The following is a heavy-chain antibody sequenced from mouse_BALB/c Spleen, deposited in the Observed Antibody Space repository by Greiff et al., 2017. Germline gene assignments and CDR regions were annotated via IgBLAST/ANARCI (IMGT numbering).Heavy chain of an antibody. J-gene: IGHJ4*01. D-gene: IGHD3-3*01. CDR3: ARSRGTRAMDY. CDR2: IDPANGNT. Sequence: EVQLQQSGAELVKPGASVKLSCTASGFNIKDTYMHWVKQRPEQGLEWIGRIDPANGNTKYDPKFQGKATITADTSSNTAYLQLSSLTSEDTAVYYCARSRGTRAMDYWGQGTSVTVSS. CDR1: GFNIKDTY. V-gene: IGHV14-3*02.